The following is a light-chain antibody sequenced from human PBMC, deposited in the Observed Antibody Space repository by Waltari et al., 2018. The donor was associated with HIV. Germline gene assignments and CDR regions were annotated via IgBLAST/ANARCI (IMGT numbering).Light chain of an antibody. J-gene: IGLJ2*01. V-gene: IGLV1-40*01. CDR3: QSYDRSLSGYVV. CDR1: SSNIGAGFD. CDR2: GKS. Sequence: QSLLTQPPSVSGAPGQRVTISCTGSSSNIGAGFDVPWYQQLPGTVPKLLIYGKSNRPSGVPHRFSGSKSGTSASLAITGLQAEDEADYYCQSYDRSLSGYVVFGGGTKLTVL.